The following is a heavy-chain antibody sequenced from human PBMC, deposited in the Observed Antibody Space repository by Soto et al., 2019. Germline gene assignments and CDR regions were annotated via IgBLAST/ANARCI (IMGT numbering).Heavy chain of an antibody. D-gene: IGHD5-12*01. CDR3: AQASRDGYNQPPFDY. Sequence: QVQLVESGGGVVQPGRSLRLSCAASGFTFSSYGMHWVRQAPGKGLEWVAVISYDGSNKYYADSVKGRFTISRDNSKNTLYLQMNSLRAEDTAVYYCAQASRDGYNQPPFDYWGQGTLVTVSS. V-gene: IGHV3-30*18. CDR2: ISYDGSNK. J-gene: IGHJ4*02. CDR1: GFTFSSYG.